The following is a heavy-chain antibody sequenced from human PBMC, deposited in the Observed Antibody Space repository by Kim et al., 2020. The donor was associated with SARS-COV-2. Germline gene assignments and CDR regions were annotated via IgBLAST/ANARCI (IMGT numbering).Heavy chain of an antibody. J-gene: IGHJ4*02. D-gene: IGHD3-10*01. Sequence: GGSLRLSCAASGFTFSNYNIYWVRQAPGKGLEWVAVIWYDGVNKYYADSVKGRFTISRDNSKNTVYLQMNSLRDEDTAVYYCANDDGDGGASRLDYWGQGTLVTVSS. CDR2: IWYDGVNK. CDR3: ANDDGDGGASRLDY. V-gene: IGHV3-33*06. CDR1: GFTFSNYN.